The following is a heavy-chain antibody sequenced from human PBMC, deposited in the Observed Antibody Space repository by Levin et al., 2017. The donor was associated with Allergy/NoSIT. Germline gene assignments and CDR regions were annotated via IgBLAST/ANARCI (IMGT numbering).Heavy chain of an antibody. CDR1: GFTFGTYS. V-gene: IGHV3-21*01. D-gene: IGHD1-7*01. J-gene: IGHJ4*02. CDR3: ARDRYNWNSLFDY. Sequence: GESLKISCAASGFTFGTYSMNWVRQAPGKGLEWVSSISSSSTYIYYADSVKGQFTISRDNAKNSLYLQMNSLRAEDTAVYYCARDRYNWNSLFDYWGQGTLVTVSS. CDR2: ISSSSTYI.